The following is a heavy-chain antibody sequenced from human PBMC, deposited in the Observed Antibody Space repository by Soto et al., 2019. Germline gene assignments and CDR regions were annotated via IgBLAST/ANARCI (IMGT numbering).Heavy chain of an antibody. CDR2: ITGGGSNT. D-gene: IGHD4-4*01. CDR3: AKDSNKYSSSLRGRYFDY. CDR1: GFPFSSYV. J-gene: IGHJ4*02. Sequence: GSLRLSCAASGFPFSSYVMSWVRQAPGKGLEWVSGITGGGSNTFYADSVKGRFTISRDNSKNTLFLQMNSLGAEDTAVYYCAKDSNKYSSSLRGRYFDYWGQGXGVTVSS. V-gene: IGHV3-23*01.